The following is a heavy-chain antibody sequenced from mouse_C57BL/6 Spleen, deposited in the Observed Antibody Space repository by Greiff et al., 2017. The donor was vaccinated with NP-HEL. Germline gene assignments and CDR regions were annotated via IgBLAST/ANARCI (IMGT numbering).Heavy chain of an antibody. CDR1: GFTFSNYW. J-gene: IGHJ1*03. Sequence: EVHLVESGGGLVQPGGSMKLSCVASGFTFSNYWMNWVRQSPEKGLEWVAQIRLKSDNYATHYAESVKGRFTISRDDSKSSVYLQMNNLRAEDTGIYYCTAPYGNYHWYFDVWGTGTTVTVSS. V-gene: IGHV6-3*01. CDR3: TAPYGNYHWYFDV. D-gene: IGHD2-1*01. CDR2: IRLKSDNYAT.